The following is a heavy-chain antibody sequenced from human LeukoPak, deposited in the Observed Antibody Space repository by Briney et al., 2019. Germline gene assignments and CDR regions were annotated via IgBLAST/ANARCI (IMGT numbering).Heavy chain of an antibody. CDR3: AGYFMGAFDY. CDR1: GGSISSYY. D-gene: IGHD1-26*01. CDR2: IYTSGST. J-gene: IGHJ4*02. Sequence: SETLSLTCTVSGGSISSYYWSWIRQPPGKGLEWIGYIYTSGSTNYNRSLKSRVTISVDTSKNQFSLKLSSVTAADTAVYYCAGYFMGAFDYWGQGTLVTVSS. V-gene: IGHV4-4*09.